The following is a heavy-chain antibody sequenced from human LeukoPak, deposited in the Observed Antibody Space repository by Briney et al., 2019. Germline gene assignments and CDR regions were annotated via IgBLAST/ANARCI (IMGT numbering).Heavy chain of an antibody. D-gene: IGHD5-12*01. J-gene: IGHJ4*02. CDR3: AKGGYDYIEVGYFDS. CDR1: GFNFNNYA. V-gene: IGHV3-23*01. CDR2: IGGCSSAT. Sequence: PGGSLRLSCAASGFNFNNYAMSWGRQAPGEGLEWVSHIGGCSSATLYEESVKGRFIISRDHSKHTIYLKMKSLREEDTALYYCAKGGYDYIEVGYFDSWGQGTLVTVSS.